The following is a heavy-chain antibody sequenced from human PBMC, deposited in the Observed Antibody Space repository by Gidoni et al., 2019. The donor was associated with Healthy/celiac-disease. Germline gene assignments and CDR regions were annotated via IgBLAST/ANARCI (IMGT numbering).Heavy chain of an antibody. Sequence: VQLLESGGGLVQHGGSLRLSCAASGFTFSSDAMSWVRQAPGKGLEWVSAISGSGGSTYYADSVKGRFTISRDNSKNTLYLQMNSLRAEDTAVYYCAKDAVDYYYGMDVWGQGTTVTVSS. J-gene: IGHJ6*02. V-gene: IGHV3-23*01. D-gene: IGHD6-19*01. CDR1: GFTFSSDA. CDR2: ISGSGGST. CDR3: AKDAVDYYYGMDV.